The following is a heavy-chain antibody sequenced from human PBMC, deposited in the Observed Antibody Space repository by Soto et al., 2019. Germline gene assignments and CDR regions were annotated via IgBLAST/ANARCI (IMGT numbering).Heavy chain of an antibody. D-gene: IGHD4-17*01. V-gene: IGHV3-53*01. CDR2: LYDVDGT. CDR3: ASWHLREHAYDI. Sequence: ESGGGLIQPGGSLRLSCAAFGLTVSGKKYMAWVRQAPGKGLEWVSALYDVDGTYYADSVKGRFTTSGDSSKTIVYLQMNSLGPDDTAVYYCASWHLREHAYDIWGQGTAVTVSS. CDR1: GLTVSGKKY. J-gene: IGHJ3*02.